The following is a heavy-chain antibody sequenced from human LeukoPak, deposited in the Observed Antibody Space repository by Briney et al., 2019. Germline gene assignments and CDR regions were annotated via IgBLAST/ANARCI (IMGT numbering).Heavy chain of an antibody. CDR1: GFTFSSYS. CDR3: ARSHIVVVTAIGY. Sequence: NPGGSLRLSCAASGFTFSSYSMNCGRQAPGKGLEWVSSISSSSNYIYYADSVKGRFTISRDNAKNSLYLQMNSLRAEDSAVYYCARSHIVVVTAIGYWGQGTLVTVSS. V-gene: IGHV3-21*01. CDR2: ISSSSNYI. D-gene: IGHD2-21*02. J-gene: IGHJ4*02.